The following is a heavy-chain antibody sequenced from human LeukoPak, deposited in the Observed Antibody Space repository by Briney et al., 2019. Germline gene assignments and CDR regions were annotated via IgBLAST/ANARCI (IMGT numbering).Heavy chain of an antibody. CDR1: GLTFSIHW. CDR3: AKEHDLWHEEGNWFDP. V-gene: IGHV3-7*03. Sequence: GGSLRLSCAASGLTFSIHWMNWVRQAPGKGLECVANINQDGSDKYYVDSVKGRFTISRDNTKNSLYLQMNSLRAEDTAVYYCAKEHDLWHEEGNWFDPWGQGTLVTVSS. J-gene: IGHJ5*02. CDR2: INQDGSDK. D-gene: IGHD3-3*01.